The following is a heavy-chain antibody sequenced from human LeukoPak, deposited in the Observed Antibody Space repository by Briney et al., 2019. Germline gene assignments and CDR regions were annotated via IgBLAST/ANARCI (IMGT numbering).Heavy chain of an antibody. D-gene: IGHD6-13*01. CDR3: ARLRGSDPGIADY. CDR1: GYSFTSYW. V-gene: IGHV5-51*01. J-gene: IGHJ4*02. CDR2: IYPGDSDT. Sequence: GESLKISCKGSGYSFTSYWIGWVRQMPGKGRGWLGIIYPGDSDTRYSPSFQGQVTISADKSISTAYLQWSSLKASDTAMYYCARLRGSDPGIADYWGQGTLVTVSS.